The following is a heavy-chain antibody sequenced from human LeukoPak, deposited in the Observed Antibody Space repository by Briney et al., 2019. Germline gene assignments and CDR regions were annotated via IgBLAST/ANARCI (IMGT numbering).Heavy chain of an antibody. V-gene: IGHV3-30-3*01. CDR2: ISYDGSNK. J-gene: IGHJ4*02. D-gene: IGHD6-6*01. Sequence: GGSLRLSCAASGFTFSSYAMHRVRQAPGKGLEWVAVISYDGSNKYYADSVKGRFTISRDNAKNSLYLQMNSLRAEDTAVYYCARDAPSSSLPDYWGQGTLVTVSS. CDR1: GFTFSSYA. CDR3: ARDAPSSSLPDY.